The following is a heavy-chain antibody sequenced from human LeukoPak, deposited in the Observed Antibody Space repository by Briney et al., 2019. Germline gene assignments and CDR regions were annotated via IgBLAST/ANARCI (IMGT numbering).Heavy chain of an antibody. CDR3: TRDTEGTLDY. CDR1: GFTFSNFE. J-gene: IGHJ4*02. V-gene: IGHV3-48*03. Sequence: GGSLRLSCAASGFTFSNFEMNWVRQAPGKGLEWISYISTSGASTYYADSVKGRFTVSRDNAKNSLYLQMNNLRADDTAIYYCTRDTEGTLDYWGQGILVTVAS. D-gene: IGHD2-8*02. CDR2: ISTSGAST.